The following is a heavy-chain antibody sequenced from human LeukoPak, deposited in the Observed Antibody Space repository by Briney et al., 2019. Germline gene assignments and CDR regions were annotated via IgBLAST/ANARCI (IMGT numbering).Heavy chain of an antibody. J-gene: IGHJ5*02. D-gene: IGHD2-2*01. CDR3: ARAYPIPAAKFAWFDP. CDR1: GGSINSSSYY. V-gene: IGHV4-39*07. Sequence: SETLSLTCTVSGGSINSSSYYWGWIRQPPGKGLEWIGSIYYSGSTYYNPSLKSRVTISVDTSKNQFSLKLSSVTAADTAVYYCARAYPIPAAKFAWFDPWGQGTLVTVSS. CDR2: IYYSGST.